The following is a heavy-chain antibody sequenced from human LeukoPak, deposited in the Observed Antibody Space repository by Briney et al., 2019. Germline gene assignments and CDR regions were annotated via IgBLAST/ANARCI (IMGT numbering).Heavy chain of an antibody. Sequence: GASVKVSCKASGYTFTSYGISWVRQAPGQGLEWMGWINPNSGGTNYAQKFQGRVTMTRDTSISTAYMELSRLRSDDTAVYYCARAEIVVVPAAMTWFDPWGQGTLVTVSS. CDR2: INPNSGGT. D-gene: IGHD2-2*01. CDR1: GYTFTSYG. J-gene: IGHJ5*02. CDR3: ARAEIVVVPAAMTWFDP. V-gene: IGHV1-2*02.